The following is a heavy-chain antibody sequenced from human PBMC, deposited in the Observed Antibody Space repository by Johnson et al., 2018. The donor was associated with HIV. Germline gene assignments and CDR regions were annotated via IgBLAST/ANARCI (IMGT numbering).Heavy chain of an antibody. Sequence: QVQVVESGGGVVQPGRSLRLSCSASGFTFSSYAMHWVRQAPGKGLEWVAIISYDGSNKYYADSVKGRFTISRDNSKNTLYLQLISLRAEDTALYYCARDRVPDAFDIWGQGTMVTVSS. J-gene: IGHJ3*02. CDR1: GFTFSSYA. D-gene: IGHD3-3*01. CDR3: ARDRVPDAFDI. V-gene: IGHV3-30-3*01. CDR2: ISYDGSNK.